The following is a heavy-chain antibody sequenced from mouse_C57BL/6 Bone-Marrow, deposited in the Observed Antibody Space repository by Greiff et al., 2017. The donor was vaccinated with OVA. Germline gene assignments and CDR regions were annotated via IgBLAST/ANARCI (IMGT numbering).Heavy chain of an antibody. V-gene: IGHV1-80*01. D-gene: IGHD1-1*01. CDR3: AKSSYYYGSSPFAY. CDR2: IYPGAGDT. Sequence: QVQLQQSGAELVKPGASVKISCKASGYAFSSYWMNWVKQRPGKGLEWIGQIYPGAGDTNYNGKFKGKATLTADKSSSTAYMQLSSLTSEDSAVYVCAKSSYYYGSSPFAYWGQGTLVTVSA. CDR1: GYAFSSYW. J-gene: IGHJ3*01.